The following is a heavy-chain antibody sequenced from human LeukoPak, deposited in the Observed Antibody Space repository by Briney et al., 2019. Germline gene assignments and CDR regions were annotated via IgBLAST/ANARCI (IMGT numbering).Heavy chain of an antibody. D-gene: IGHD1-14*01. CDR2: IYTSGTT. J-gene: IGHJ6*03. CDR3: ARFPGGAEYRHYYYMDV. CDR1: NGSISIYY. Sequence: PSETLSLTCTVSNGSISIYYWSWIRQPAGKGLEWIGRIYTSGTTNYNPSLKSRVTMSVDTSKNHFSLKLSSVTAADTAVYYCARFPGGAEYRHYYYMDVWGKGTTVTVSS. V-gene: IGHV4-4*07.